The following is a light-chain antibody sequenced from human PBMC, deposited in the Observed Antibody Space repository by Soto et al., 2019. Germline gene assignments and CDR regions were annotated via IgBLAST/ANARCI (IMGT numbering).Light chain of an antibody. CDR1: SSDVGGYSY. CDR2: DVS. V-gene: IGLV2-14*01. CDR3: ASYTTSSTYV. Sequence: QSALTQPASVSGSPGKSIAFSCTGTSSDVGGYSYVSWYQQQPGKAPKLVISDVSNRPSGVSDRFSGSKSGNTASLTISGLQTEDEADYYCASYTTSSTYVFGTGTKLTVL. J-gene: IGLJ1*01.